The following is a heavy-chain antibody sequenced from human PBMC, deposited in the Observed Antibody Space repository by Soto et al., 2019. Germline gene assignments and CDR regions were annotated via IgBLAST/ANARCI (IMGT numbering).Heavy chain of an antibody. CDR2: IYDGGSS. Sequence: QLQLQESGPGLVKPSETLSLTCTVSGGSISSSTYYWGWVRQPPGKGPEWIESIYDGGSSHYHPSHNSRVTISADTSKNQVSLKLSSMTAADTAVYYWARHASGSRHPGFDYWGQGTLVTVSS. J-gene: IGHJ4*02. CDR1: GGSISSSTYY. D-gene: IGHD1-26*01. CDR3: ARHASGSRHPGFDY. V-gene: IGHV4-39*01.